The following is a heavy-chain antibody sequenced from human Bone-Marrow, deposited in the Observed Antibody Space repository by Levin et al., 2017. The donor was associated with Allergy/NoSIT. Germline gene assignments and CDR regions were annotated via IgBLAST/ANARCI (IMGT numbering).Heavy chain of an antibody. J-gene: IGHJ4*02. CDR1: GGSISSYY. V-gene: IGHV4-59*08. Sequence: PSETLSLTCTVSGGSISSYYWSWIRQPPGKGLEWIGYIYSSGNTNYNPSLKSRVTMSVDTSKNQFSLKLTSVTAADTAVYYCARGGPSWDYFDYWGQGALVTVSS. CDR2: IYSSGNT. CDR3: ARGGPSWDYFDY. D-gene: IGHD3-16*01.